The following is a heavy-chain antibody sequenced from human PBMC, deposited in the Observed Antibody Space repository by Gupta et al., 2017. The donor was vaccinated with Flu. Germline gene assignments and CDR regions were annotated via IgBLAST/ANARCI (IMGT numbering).Heavy chain of an antibody. CDR2: INPKSGVT. V-gene: IGHV1-2*02. J-gene: IGHJ6*02. D-gene: IGHD3-16*01. Sequence: FAGHYVHCVRQAPGQGPEWVGWINPKSGVTEYSQKFQGRVTLTSDTSISTAYMELSSLRSDDTAKYFCAKDYAALFPSASFALDVWGQGTKIIVSS. CDR3: AKDYAALFPSASFALDV. CDR1: FAGHY.